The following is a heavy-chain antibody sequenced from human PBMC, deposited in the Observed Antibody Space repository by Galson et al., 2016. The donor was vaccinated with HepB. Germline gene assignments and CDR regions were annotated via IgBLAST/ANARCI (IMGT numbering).Heavy chain of an antibody. D-gene: IGHD5-24*01. CDR1: GFTFSSYW. Sequence: SLRLSCAASGFTFSSYWMSWVRQAPGKGLEWVANIKEDGSEDYYVDAVRGRFTISRDNAKNSLYFQMNSLKDEDTAIYYCVREGLADGSYFDYWGQGTLVTVSS. V-gene: IGHV3-7*01. J-gene: IGHJ4*02. CDR3: VREGLADGSYFDY. CDR2: IKEDGSED.